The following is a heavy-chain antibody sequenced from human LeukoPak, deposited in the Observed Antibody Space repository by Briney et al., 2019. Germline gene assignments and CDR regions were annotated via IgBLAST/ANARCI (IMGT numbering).Heavy chain of an antibody. CDR1: GFTFSSYS. Sequence: AGGSLRLSCAASGFTFSSYSMNWVRQAPGKGLEWVSSISSSSSSYIYYADSVKGRFTISRDNAKNSLYLQMNSLRAEDTAVYYCARDHGVRSSGPHRSHFKSSPYWYFDLWGRGTLVTVSS. J-gene: IGHJ2*01. CDR3: ARDHGVRSSGPHRSHFKSSPYWYFDL. V-gene: IGHV3-21*01. D-gene: IGHD3-22*01. CDR2: ISSSSSSYI.